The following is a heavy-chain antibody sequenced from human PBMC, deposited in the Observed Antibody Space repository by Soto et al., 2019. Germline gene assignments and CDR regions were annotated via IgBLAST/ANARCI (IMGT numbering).Heavy chain of an antibody. CDR3: ASLSAGNYYDSSGYYFDY. V-gene: IGHV4-31*03. CDR2: IYYSGST. Sequence: PSETLSLTCTVSGGSISSGGYYWSWIRQHPGKGLEWIGYIYYSGSTYYNPSLNSRVTISVEKSKNQFSLKLSSVTAADTAVYYFASLSAGNYYDSSGYYFDYWGQGTLVTVSS. D-gene: IGHD3-22*01. J-gene: IGHJ4*02. CDR1: GGSISSGGYY.